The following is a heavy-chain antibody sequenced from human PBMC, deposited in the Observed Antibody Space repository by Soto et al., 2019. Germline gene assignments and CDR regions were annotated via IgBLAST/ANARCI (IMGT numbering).Heavy chain of an antibody. Sequence: EVQLVESGEGLVQPGRSLRLSCAASGFTSDDHGMHWVRQAPGKGLEWVSGLIWNNGNTGYADSVKGRFTISRDNAKNSLYLQMNSLRVEDTAFYYCVKDIEPGGAAYWGQGTLVTVSS. D-gene: IGHD3-16*01. CDR3: VKDIEPGGAAY. CDR2: LIWNNGNT. V-gene: IGHV3-9*02. CDR1: GFTSDDHG. J-gene: IGHJ4*02.